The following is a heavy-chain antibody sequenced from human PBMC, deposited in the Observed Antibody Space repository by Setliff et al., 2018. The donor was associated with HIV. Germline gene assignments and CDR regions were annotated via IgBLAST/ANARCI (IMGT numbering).Heavy chain of an antibody. CDR1: GYTFTGYY. D-gene: IGHD6-19*01. CDR2: IHPKTGGT. V-gene: IGHV1-2*02. J-gene: IGHJ1*01. CDR3: ARGGVGYTSAWTGD. Sequence: GASVKVSCKASGYTFTGYYIHWVRQTPGHGLEWMGWIHPKTGGTNYAQKFQGRVTMTRDTSISTVYMELNRLRSDDMAVYYCARGGVGYTSAWTGDWGQGTQVTVSS.